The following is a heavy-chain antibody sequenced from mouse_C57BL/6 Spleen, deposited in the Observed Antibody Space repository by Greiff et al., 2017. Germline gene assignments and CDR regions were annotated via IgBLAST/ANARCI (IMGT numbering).Heavy chain of an antibody. D-gene: IGHD1-1*01. CDR1: GFTFSSYG. Sequence: DVMLVESGGDLVKPGGSLKLSCAASGFTFSSYGMSWVRQTPDKRLEWVATISSGGSYTYYPDSVKGRFTISRDNAKNTLYLQMSSLKSEDTAMYYCARNDYGSSPDYWGQGTTLTVSS. J-gene: IGHJ2*01. CDR2: ISSGGSYT. V-gene: IGHV5-6*02. CDR3: ARNDYGSSPDY.